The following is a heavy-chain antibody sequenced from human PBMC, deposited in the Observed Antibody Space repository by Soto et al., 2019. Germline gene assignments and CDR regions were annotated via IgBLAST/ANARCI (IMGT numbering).Heavy chain of an antibody. V-gene: IGHV3-23*01. CDR2: ISGSGGST. D-gene: IGHD6-13*01. CDR1: GFTFSNYA. Sequence: EVQLLESGGGLVQPGGSLRLSCAASGFTFSNYAMSWVRQAPGKGLEWVSAISGSGGSTYYADSVKGRFTISRDNSKKTLYLQIYGVRAEDTAVYDCATHPQRGGVAPGRQLGSWVTSYYYYGMGVWGQGTTVTVSS. CDR3: ATHPQRGGVAPGRQLGSWVTSYYYYGMGV. J-gene: IGHJ6*02.